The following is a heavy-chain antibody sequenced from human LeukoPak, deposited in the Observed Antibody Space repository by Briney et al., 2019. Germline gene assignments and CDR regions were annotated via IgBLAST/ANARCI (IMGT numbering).Heavy chain of an antibody. CDR2: LSYTGKT. Sequence: SETLSLTCNVSGVSVSTVHWNWIRQRPGKGLEWIGCLSYTGKTDYNPSLKSRVSISLGSSNNHFSLKLTSVTAADTAVYYCSEGYFEPFDHWGQGILVTVSS. D-gene: IGHD2/OR15-2a*01. V-gene: IGHV4-59*02. CDR1: GVSVSTVH. J-gene: IGHJ4*02. CDR3: SEGYFEPFDH.